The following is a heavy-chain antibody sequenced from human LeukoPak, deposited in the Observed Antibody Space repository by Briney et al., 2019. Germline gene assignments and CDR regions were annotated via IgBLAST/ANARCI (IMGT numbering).Heavy chain of an antibody. D-gene: IGHD3-22*01. CDR3: AKGGRKHDSSGYSY. Sequence: GGSLRLSCAASGFTFSSYAMNWVRQAPGKGLEWVSAISGSGGSTSYADSVKGRFTISRDSSKNTLYLQMNSLRAEDTAVYYCAKGGRKHDSSGYSYWGQGTLVTVSS. CDR2: ISGSGGST. CDR1: GFTFSSYA. J-gene: IGHJ4*02. V-gene: IGHV3-23*01.